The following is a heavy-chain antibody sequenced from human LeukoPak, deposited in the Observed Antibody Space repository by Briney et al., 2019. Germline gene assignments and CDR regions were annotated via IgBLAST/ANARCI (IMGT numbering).Heavy chain of an antibody. CDR3: ARGPYYGDYTPDY. CDR2: ISSSSSYI. Sequence: PGGSLRLSCAASGFTFSSYSMNWVRQAPGKGLEWVSSISSSSSYIYYADSVKGRFTISRDNAKNSMYLQMNRLRAEDTAVYYCARGPYYGDYTPDYWGQGTLVTVSS. D-gene: IGHD4-17*01. J-gene: IGHJ4*02. CDR1: GFTFSSYS. V-gene: IGHV3-21*01.